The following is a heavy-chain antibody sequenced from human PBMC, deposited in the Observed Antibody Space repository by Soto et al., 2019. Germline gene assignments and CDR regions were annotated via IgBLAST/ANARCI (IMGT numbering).Heavy chain of an antibody. J-gene: IGHJ6*02. V-gene: IGHV4-59*01. Sequence: SETLSLTCTVSGGSISSYYWSWIRQPPGKGLEWIAYIYYSGSTNYNPSLKSRVTISVDTSKNQFSLKLSSVTAADTAVYYCARDRRVRGVISLGDVWGQGTTVTVSS. D-gene: IGHD3-10*01. CDR1: GGSISSYY. CDR3: ARDRRVRGVISLGDV. CDR2: IYYSGST.